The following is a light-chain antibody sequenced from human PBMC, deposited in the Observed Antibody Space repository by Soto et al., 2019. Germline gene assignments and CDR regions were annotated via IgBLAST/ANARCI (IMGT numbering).Light chain of an antibody. CDR2: GNS. Sequence: QSVLTQPPSVSGAPGQRVTISCTGSSSNIGAGYDVHWYQQLPGTAPKLLIYGNSNRPSGVPDRFSGSKSGTSASLAITGLQAEDEADYYCQSYDNSLLRVFGGGTKLTVL. V-gene: IGLV1-40*01. J-gene: IGLJ2*01. CDR3: QSYDNSLLRV. CDR1: SSNIGAGYD.